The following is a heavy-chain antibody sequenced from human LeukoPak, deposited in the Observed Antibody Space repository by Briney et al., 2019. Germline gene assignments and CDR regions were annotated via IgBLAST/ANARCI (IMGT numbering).Heavy chain of an antibody. Sequence: ASVKVSCKASGYTFTSYAMHWVRQAPGQRLEWMGWINASNGNTKYSQKFQGRVAITRDTSASTAYMELSSLRSEDTAVYYCAKPGYCSSTSCYIPPNDAFDIWGQGTMVTVSS. CDR1: GYTFTSYA. D-gene: IGHD2-2*02. CDR3: AKPGYCSSTSCYIPPNDAFDI. V-gene: IGHV1-3*01. J-gene: IGHJ3*02. CDR2: INASNGNT.